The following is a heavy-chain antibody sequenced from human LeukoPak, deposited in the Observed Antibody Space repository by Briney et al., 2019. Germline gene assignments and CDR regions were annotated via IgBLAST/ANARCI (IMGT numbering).Heavy chain of an antibody. CDR3: ARGRGYSYGRFDY. CDR2: INHSGST. V-gene: IGHV4-34*01. CDR1: GGSFSGYC. D-gene: IGHD5-18*01. Sequence: SETLSLTCAVYGGSFSGYCWSWIRQPPGKGLEWIGEINHSGSTNYNPSLKSRVTISVDTSKNQFSLKLSSVTAADTAVYYCARGRGYSYGRFDYWGQGTLVTVSS. J-gene: IGHJ4*02.